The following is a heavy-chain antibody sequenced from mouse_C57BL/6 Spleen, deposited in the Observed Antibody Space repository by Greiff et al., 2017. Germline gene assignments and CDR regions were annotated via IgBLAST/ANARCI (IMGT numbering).Heavy chain of an antibody. CDR1: GFTFSDYG. CDR2: ISSGSSTI. CDR3: ARDYDSRYYYAMDY. J-gene: IGHJ4*01. Sequence: DVHLVESGGGLVKPGGSLKLSCAASGFTFSDYGMHWVRQAPEKGLEWVAYISSGSSTIYYADTVKGRFTISRDNAKNTLFLQMTSLRSEDTAMYYCARDYDSRYYYAMDYWGQGTSVTVSS. D-gene: IGHD2-4*01. V-gene: IGHV5-17*01.